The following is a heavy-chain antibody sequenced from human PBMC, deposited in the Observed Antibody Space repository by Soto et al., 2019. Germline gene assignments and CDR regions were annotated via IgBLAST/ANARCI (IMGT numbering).Heavy chain of an antibody. CDR1: GGSISGSSYY. J-gene: IGHJ4*02. Sequence: SETLSLTCTVSGGSISGSSYYWGWIRQPPGKGLEWIGNIYYSGSTYYNPSLKSRVTISVDTSKNQFSLKLSSVTAADTAVYYCARVEVPRTTVYPYWGRGTLVTVSS. CDR3: ARVEVPRTTVYPY. V-gene: IGHV4-39*01. CDR2: IYYSGST. D-gene: IGHD1-1*01.